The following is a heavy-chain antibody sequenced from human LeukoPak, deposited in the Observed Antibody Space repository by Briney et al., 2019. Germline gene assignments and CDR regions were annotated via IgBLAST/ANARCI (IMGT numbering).Heavy chain of an antibody. V-gene: IGHV3-7*01. CDR2: IKQDGSEK. CDR1: GFTFSSYW. CDR3: ANGDGQYYFDY. D-gene: IGHD5-24*01. Sequence: GGSLRLSCAASGFTFSSYWMSWVRQAPGKGLEWVANIKQDGSEKYYVDSVKGRFTISRDNAKNSLYLQMNSLRAEDTAMYYCANGDGQYYFDYWGQGTLVTVSS. J-gene: IGHJ4*02.